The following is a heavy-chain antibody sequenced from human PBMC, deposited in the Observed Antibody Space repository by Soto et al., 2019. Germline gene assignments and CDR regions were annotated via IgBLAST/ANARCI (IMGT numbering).Heavy chain of an antibody. CDR1: VHTFSSHS. CDR2: IIPIFGPA. V-gene: IGHV1-69*01. Sequence: QVQLVQSGAEVKKPGSSVKVSCKSSVHTFSSHSINWVRQAPGQGLEWMGGIIPIFGPANFAKKFQGRVTITADESTPTAYTELNSPRSEDTAVYYCATGSFTSTGGRIGYHYNAMDVWGQGTTVTVSS. J-gene: IGHJ6*02. CDR3: ATGSFTSTGGRIGYHYNAMDV. D-gene: IGHD2-2*01.